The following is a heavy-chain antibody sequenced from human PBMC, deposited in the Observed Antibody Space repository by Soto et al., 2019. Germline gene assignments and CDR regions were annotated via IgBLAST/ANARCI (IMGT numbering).Heavy chain of an antibody. CDR3: ARDVAYNRQDY. V-gene: IGHV3-9*01. CDR2: ISWNSGII. D-gene: IGHD1-20*01. J-gene: IGHJ4*02. CDR1: GFSFYDYA. Sequence: GGSLRLSCGGSGFSFYDYALHWVRQAPGKGLEWLSGISWNSGIIGYADSVRGRFTISRDNAKNSLFLQIDSLTADDTAVYYCARDVAYNRQDYWGLGTPVSVSS.